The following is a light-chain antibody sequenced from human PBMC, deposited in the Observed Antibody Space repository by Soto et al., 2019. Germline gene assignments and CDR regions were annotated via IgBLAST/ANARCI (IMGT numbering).Light chain of an antibody. CDR2: DAS. CDR3: HQRSNWPPLT. CDR1: QSVGGY. V-gene: IGKV3-11*01. Sequence: EIVLTQSPATLSLSPGERATLPCRASQSVGGYLDWYQQKPGQAPRLLIYDASNRDSGIPARFSGSGSGTDFTLTISSLEPEDLAVYYCHQRSNWPPLTFGGGTKVELK. J-gene: IGKJ4*01.